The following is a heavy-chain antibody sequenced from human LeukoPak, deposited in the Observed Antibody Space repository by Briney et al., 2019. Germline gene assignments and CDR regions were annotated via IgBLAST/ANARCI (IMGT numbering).Heavy chain of an antibody. CDR2: IRYDGNNK. V-gene: IGHV3-30*02. J-gene: IGHJ3*02. D-gene: IGHD3-10*01. Sequence: GGSLRLSCAASGFTFDDYAMHWVRQAPGKGLEWVAFIRYDGNNKYYVDSVKGRFTISRDISKNTLYLQMNSLRAEDTAVYYCAKDQGQAQGNYAFDIWGQGTMVTVSS. CDR3: AKDQGQAQGNYAFDI. CDR1: GFTFDDYA.